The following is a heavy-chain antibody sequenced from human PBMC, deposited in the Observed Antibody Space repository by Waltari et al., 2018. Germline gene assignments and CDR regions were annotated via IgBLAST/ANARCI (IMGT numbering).Heavy chain of an antibody. Sequence: EVQLVESGGGLVQPGGSLRLSCAAPGITFSRYWMHWVRQAPGKGLVWVSRINSDGSSTSYADSVKGRFTISRDNAKNTLYLQMNSLRAEDTAVYYCATCYYYDSSGNYYVSDYWGQGTLVTVSS. J-gene: IGHJ4*02. CDR2: INSDGSST. CDR3: ATCYYYDSSGNYYVSDY. D-gene: IGHD3-22*01. CDR1: GITFSRYW. V-gene: IGHV3-74*01.